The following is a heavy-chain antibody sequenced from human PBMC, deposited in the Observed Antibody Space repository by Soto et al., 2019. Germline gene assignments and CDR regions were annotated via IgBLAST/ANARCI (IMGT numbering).Heavy chain of an antibody. V-gene: IGHV1-2*02. Sequence: ASVKVSCKASGYTFTGNYMHWVRQAPGQGLEWMGWINPNSGGTDYAQKFQGRVTMTRDTSISTVYMDLSSLTSDDTAVYYCARAHFNSGFDYWGQGALVTVSS. J-gene: IGHJ4*02. D-gene: IGHD6-19*01. CDR2: INPNSGGT. CDR1: GYTFTGNY. CDR3: ARAHFNSGFDY.